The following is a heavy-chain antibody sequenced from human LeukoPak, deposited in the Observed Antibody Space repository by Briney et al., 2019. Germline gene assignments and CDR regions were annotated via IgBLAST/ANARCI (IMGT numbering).Heavy chain of an antibody. CDR2: INPHSGGI. CDR3: ARSQTLIDY. Sequence: ASVKVSCKTSGYTFSGYYIHWVRQAPGQGLEWMGHINPHSGGINSAQKFQGRVTMTRDTSISTAYMELSRLRSDDTATYYCARSQTLIDYWGQGTVVTVSS. V-gene: IGHV1-2*06. J-gene: IGHJ4*02. CDR1: GYTFSGYY.